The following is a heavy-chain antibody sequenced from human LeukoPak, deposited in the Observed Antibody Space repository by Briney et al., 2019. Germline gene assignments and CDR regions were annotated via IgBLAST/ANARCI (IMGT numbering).Heavy chain of an antibody. CDR1: GYTFTGYY. V-gene: IGHV1-2*02. D-gene: IGHD3-9*01. CDR3: ATYGASEVTGYPYFDY. J-gene: IGHJ4*02. Sequence: ASVKVSCKASGYTFTGYYMHWVRQAPGQGLEWMGWINPHSGGTNYAQKLQGRVTMTRDTSISTAYMELSRLRSDDTAVYYCATYGASEVTGYPYFDYWGQGTLVTVSS. CDR2: INPHSGGT.